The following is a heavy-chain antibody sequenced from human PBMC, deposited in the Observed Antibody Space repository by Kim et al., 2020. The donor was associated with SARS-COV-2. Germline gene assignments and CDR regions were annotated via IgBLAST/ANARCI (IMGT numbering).Heavy chain of an antibody. CDR2: IGGSGSPI. Sequence: GGSLRLSCAASGFTFNTYTMNWVRQAPGKGLEWVSAIGGSGSPILYADSVKGRFTISRDNAKNSLYLQMDSLRDEDTTMYYCARHRDGLNPFDCWGHGTLVTVSS. V-gene: IGHV3-21*01. D-gene: IGHD2-21*01. CDR3: ARHRDGLNPFDC. J-gene: IGHJ4*01. CDR1: GFTFNTYT.